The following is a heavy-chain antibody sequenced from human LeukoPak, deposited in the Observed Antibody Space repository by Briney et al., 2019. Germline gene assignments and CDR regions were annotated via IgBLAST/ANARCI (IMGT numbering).Heavy chain of an antibody. D-gene: IGHD3-22*01. CDR2: INWNGGST. V-gene: IGHV3-20*01. J-gene: IGHJ3*02. Sequence: GGSLRLSCAASGFTFDDYGMSWVRQAPGKGLEWVSGINWNGGSTGYADSVKGRFIISRDNAKNSLYLQMNSLRAEDTALYHCARDVWTSSGFYWGAFDIWGQATMVTVSS. CDR3: ARDVWTSSGFYWGAFDI. CDR1: GFTFDDYG.